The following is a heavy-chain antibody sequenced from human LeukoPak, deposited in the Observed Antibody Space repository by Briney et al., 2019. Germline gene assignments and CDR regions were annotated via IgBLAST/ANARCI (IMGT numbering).Heavy chain of an antibody. CDR3: ATWVDYYDSSGYPRVDY. V-gene: IGHV3-21*01. J-gene: IGHJ4*02. CDR1: GFTFSSYS. D-gene: IGHD3-22*01. CDR2: ISSSSSYI. Sequence: GGSLRLSCAASGFTFSSYSMTWVRQAPGKGLEWVSSISSSSSYIYYADSVKGRFTISRDNAKNSLYLQMNSLRAEDTAVYYCATWVDYYDSSGYPRVDYWGQGTLVTVSS.